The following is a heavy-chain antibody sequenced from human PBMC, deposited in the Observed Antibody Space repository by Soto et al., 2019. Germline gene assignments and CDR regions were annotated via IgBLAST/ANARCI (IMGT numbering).Heavy chain of an antibody. Sequence: AXGSLILSCSAAGFTFNSFAMSWVRQAPGKGLEWVSGISASGGGIYYADSVKGRFTVSRDNSKSTMYLQMNSLRAEDTAVYYCARRRGTGVSGGTYYGLDVWGQGTTVTVS. CDR3: ARRRGTGVSGGTYYGLDV. J-gene: IGHJ6*02. D-gene: IGHD2-15*01. CDR2: ISASGGGI. V-gene: IGHV3-23*01. CDR1: GFTFNSFA.